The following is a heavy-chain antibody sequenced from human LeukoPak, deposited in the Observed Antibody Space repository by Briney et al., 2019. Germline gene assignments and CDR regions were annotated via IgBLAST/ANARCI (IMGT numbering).Heavy chain of an antibody. Sequence: PSETLSLTCTVSGGSISSYYWSWLRQPPGKGLEWIGYIYYSGSTNYNPSLKSRVTISVDTSKNQFSLKLSSVTAADTAVYYCARGHYYDSSGLFDYWGLGTLVTVSS. J-gene: IGHJ4*02. D-gene: IGHD3-22*01. V-gene: IGHV4-59*01. CDR3: ARGHYYDSSGLFDY. CDR2: IYYSGST. CDR1: GGSISSYY.